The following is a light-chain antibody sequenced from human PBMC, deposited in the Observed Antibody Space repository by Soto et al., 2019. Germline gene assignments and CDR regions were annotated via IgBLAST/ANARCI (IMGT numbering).Light chain of an antibody. J-gene: IGKJ5*01. CDR3: QQYGSSPPIT. V-gene: IGKV3-20*01. CDR2: GAS. CDR1: QSVSSSY. Sequence: IVLTQSPGTLSLSPGERATLSCRASQSVSSSYLAWYQQKPGQAPRLLIYGASSRATVIPDRFSGSGSGTDFTLTISRLEPEDFAVYYCQQYGSSPPITFGQGTRLESK.